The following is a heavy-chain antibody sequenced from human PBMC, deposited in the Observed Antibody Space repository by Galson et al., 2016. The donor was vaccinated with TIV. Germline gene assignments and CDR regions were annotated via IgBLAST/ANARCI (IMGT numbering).Heavy chain of an antibody. CDR3: ARLHLWLGYSFDL. V-gene: IGHV1-2*02. CDR2: INPNNGDA. J-gene: IGHJ3*01. CDR1: GYTFTGYY. D-gene: IGHD5-18*01. Sequence: SVKVSCKASGYTFTGYYIHWVRQAPGQGLEWMGWINPNNGDANYGQKFQGRVTMTSDTSISTAYMELSSLRSDDTAVYYCARLHLWLGYSFDLWGQGTMVTVSS.